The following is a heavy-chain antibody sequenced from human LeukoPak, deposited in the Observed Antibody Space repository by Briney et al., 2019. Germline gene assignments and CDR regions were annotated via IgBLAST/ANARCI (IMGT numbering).Heavy chain of an antibody. CDR2: IWYDGGNK. CDR3: ARNVGAYYYDSSGYYGY. Sequence: GGSLRLSCAASGFTFSMFSMHWVRQAPGKGLEWVALIWYDGGNKYYADSVKGRFTISRDNSRNTLYLQMNSLRAEDTAVYYCARNVGAYYYDSSGYYGYWGQGTLVTVSS. D-gene: IGHD3-22*01. V-gene: IGHV3-33*01. CDR1: GFTFSMFS. J-gene: IGHJ4*02.